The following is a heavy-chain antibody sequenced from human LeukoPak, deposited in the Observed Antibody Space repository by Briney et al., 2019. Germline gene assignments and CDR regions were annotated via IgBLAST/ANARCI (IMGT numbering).Heavy chain of an antibody. CDR1: GFTFSSYG. CDR2: IRYDGSNK. CDR3: AKLREKGYYDSSGYFDY. Sequence: PGGSLRLSCAASGFTFSSYGMHWVRQAPGKGLEWVAFIRYDGSNKYYADSVKGRFTISRDNSKNTLYLQMNSLRAEDTAVYYCAKLREKGYYDSSGYFDYWGQGTLVTVSS. V-gene: IGHV3-30*02. D-gene: IGHD3-22*01. J-gene: IGHJ4*02.